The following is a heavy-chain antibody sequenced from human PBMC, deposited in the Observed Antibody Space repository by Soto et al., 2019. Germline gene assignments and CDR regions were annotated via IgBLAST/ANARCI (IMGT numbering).Heavy chain of an antibody. D-gene: IGHD2-15*01. V-gene: IGHV3-33*01. CDR1: GFTFSSYG. Sequence: QVQLVESGGGVVQPGRSLRLSCAASGFTFSSYGMHWVRQAPGKGLEWVAVIWYDGSNKYYADSVKGRFTISRDNSKNTLYLQMNSLRAEDTAVYYCARDSVPWGGNTRTSEYFQHWGQGTLVTVSS. CDR3: ARDSVPWGGNTRTSEYFQH. CDR2: IWYDGSNK. J-gene: IGHJ1*01.